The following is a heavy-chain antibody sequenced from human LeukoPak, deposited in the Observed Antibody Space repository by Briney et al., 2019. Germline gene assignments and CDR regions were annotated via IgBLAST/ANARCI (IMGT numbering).Heavy chain of an antibody. CDR1: GGTFSSYA. J-gene: IGHJ6*02. Sequence: SVKVSCTASGGTFSSYAISWVRQAPGQGLEWMGGIIPIFGTANYAQKFQGRVTITADESASTAYMELSSLRSEDTAVYYCARHFPPAVTTPTPPYYYYGMDVWGQGTTVTVSS. V-gene: IGHV1-69*13. CDR2: IIPIFGTA. D-gene: IGHD4-11*01. CDR3: ARHFPPAVTTPTPPYYYYGMDV.